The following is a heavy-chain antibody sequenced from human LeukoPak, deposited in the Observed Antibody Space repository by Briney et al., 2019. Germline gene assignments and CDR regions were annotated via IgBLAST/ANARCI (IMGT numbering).Heavy chain of an antibody. CDR3: ATSSPRNYFDH. CDR1: FXXXXYG. V-gene: IGHV3-33*01. D-gene: IGHD1-14*01. J-gene: IGHJ4*02. Sequence: FXXXXYGXXXVRQSPGRGLEWVAVIWYDGSQRYYADSVKGRFTISRDDSQNTIYLQMDSLRAEDTAVYYCATSSPRNYFDHWGQGTLVTVSS. CDR2: IWYDGSQR.